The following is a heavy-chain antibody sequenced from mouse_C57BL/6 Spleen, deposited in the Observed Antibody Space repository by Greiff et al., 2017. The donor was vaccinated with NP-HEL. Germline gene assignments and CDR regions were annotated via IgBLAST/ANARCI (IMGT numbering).Heavy chain of an antibody. CDR3: ARATTDSYWYFDV. V-gene: IGHV5-16*01. CDR1: GFTFSDYY. Sequence: DVQLVESEGGLVQPGSSMKLSCTASGFTFSDYYMAWVRQVPEKGLEWVANINYDGSSTYYLDSLKSRFIISRDNAKNILYLQMSSLKSEDTATYYCARATTDSYWYFDVWGTGTTVTVSS. J-gene: IGHJ1*03. CDR2: INYDGSST. D-gene: IGHD1-1*01.